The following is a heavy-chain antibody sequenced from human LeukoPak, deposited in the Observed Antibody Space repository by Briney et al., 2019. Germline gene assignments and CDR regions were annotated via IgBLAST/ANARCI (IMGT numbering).Heavy chain of an antibody. Sequence: ASVKVSCKASGYTFTAYYMHWVRQAPGQGLEWMGRINPNSGGTNYAQKFQSRVTMTRDTSISTAYMELSRLRSDDTAVYYCARVRDCSSTSCYGADYYYYYYMDVWGKGTTVTVSS. CDR1: GYTFTAYY. V-gene: IGHV1-2*06. D-gene: IGHD2-2*01. J-gene: IGHJ6*03. CDR2: INPNSGGT. CDR3: ARVRDCSSTSCYGADYYYYYYMDV.